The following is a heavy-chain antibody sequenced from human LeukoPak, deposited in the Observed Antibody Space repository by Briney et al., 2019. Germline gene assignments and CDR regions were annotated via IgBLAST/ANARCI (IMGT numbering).Heavy chain of an antibody. Sequence: GGSLRLSCAASGFVFRSFEMYWVRQAPGKGLEWVAYISSGASTMYYADSVKGRFTISRDDAKNSLFLQMNSLRAEDTAIYYCALLAVASDFDYWGQGALVTVSS. D-gene: IGHD6-19*01. V-gene: IGHV3-48*03. CDR3: ALLAVASDFDY. CDR2: ISSGASTM. CDR1: GFVFRSFE. J-gene: IGHJ4*02.